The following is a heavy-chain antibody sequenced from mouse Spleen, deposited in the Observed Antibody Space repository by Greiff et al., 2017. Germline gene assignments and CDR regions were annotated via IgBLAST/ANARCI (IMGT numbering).Heavy chain of an antibody. D-gene: IGHD1-1*01. CDR2: INPSSGYT. CDR1: GYTFTSYT. V-gene: IGHV1-4*01. Sequence: VQLQQSGAELVRPGASVKMSCKASGYTFTSYTMHWVKQRPGQGLEWIGYINPSSGYTNYNQKFKDKATLTADKSSSTAYMQLSSLTSEDSAVYYCARCPHTVVATEAMGYWGQGASGTGSS. J-gene: IGHJ4*01. CDR3: ARCPHTVVATEAMGY.